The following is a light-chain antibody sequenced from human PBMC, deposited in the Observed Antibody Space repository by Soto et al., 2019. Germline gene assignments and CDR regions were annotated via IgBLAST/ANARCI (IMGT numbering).Light chain of an antibody. CDR1: SSDVGGYNY. CDR2: LVS. CDR3: CSYAGNYIYV. V-gene: IGLV2-11*01. J-gene: IGLJ1*01. Sequence: QSALTQPRSVSGSPGQSVTISCTGTSSDVGGYNYVSWYQQHPGKAPKVMIYLVSKRPSGVPDRFSGSKSGNTASLTISGHQADDEADYYCCSYAGNYIYVFGTGTKVTVL.